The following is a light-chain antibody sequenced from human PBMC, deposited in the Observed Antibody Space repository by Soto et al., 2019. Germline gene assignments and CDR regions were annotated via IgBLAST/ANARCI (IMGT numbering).Light chain of an antibody. CDR2: DVS. CDR1: QSISTW. Sequence: DIQMTQSPSTVSASVGDRGSFTCRASQSISTWLAWYQQKPGKAPKLLISDVSSLKSGVPSRFSGSGSGTEFTLTISSLQPDDFATYYCQHYNSYSEAFGQGTKVDI. J-gene: IGKJ1*01. V-gene: IGKV1-5*01. CDR3: QHYNSYSEA.